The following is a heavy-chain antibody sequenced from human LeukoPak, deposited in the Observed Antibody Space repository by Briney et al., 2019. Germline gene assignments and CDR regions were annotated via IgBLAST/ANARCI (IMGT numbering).Heavy chain of an antibody. D-gene: IGHD2-21*01. Sequence: GGSLRLSCAASGFTFSGYGMHWVRQAPGKGLEWVEVISYDGSNKYYADSVKGRFTISRDNSKNTLYLQMNSLRAEDTAVYYCAKAPYCGGDCYTFDYWGQGTLVTVSS. J-gene: IGHJ4*02. CDR3: AKAPYCGGDCYTFDY. CDR1: GFTFSGYG. CDR2: ISYDGSNK. V-gene: IGHV3-30*18.